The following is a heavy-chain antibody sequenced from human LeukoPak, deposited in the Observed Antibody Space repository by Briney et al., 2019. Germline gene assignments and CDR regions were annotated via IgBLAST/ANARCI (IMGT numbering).Heavy chain of an antibody. V-gene: IGHV1-8*01. Sequence: ASVKLSCKASGYTFTSYDINWVRQATGQGLEWMGWMNPNSGNTGYAHKFQGRVTMTRNTSISTAYMELSSLRSEDTAVYYCARGNDYVTRRADYWGQGTLVTVSS. CDR3: ARGNDYVTRRADY. CDR2: MNPNSGNT. CDR1: GYTFTSYD. J-gene: IGHJ4*02. D-gene: IGHD3-16*01.